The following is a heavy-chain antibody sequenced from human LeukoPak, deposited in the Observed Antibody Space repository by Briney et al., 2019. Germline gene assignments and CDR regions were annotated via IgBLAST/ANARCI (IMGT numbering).Heavy chain of an antibody. V-gene: IGHV3-74*01. CDR1: GFTFSNYW. D-gene: IGHD3-9*01. J-gene: IGHJ5*01. CDR3: VRDWDHFDFDS. Sequence: GGSLRLSCAASGFTFSNYWMHWVRQAPGKGLVWVSRVKGDGSHTIYADSVKGRFTISRDDAKNTLYLQMKSLRAEDTAVYYCVRDWDHFDFDSWGQGTLVTVSS. CDR2: VKGDGSHT.